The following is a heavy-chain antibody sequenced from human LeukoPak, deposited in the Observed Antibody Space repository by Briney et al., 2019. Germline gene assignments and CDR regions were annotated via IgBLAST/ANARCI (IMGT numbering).Heavy chain of an antibody. D-gene: IGHD3-3*01. CDR1: RGSISAYY. Sequence: SETLSLTCTVSRGSISAYYWSWIRQPPGKGLQWIGNIYYSGSTNYNPSLKSRVTISVDTSKAQFSLKLSSVTAADTGVYYCARVAKYDFWSDDSPFDYWGQGTLVTVSS. V-gene: IGHV4-59*01. CDR3: ARVAKYDFWSDDSPFDY. CDR2: IYYSGST. J-gene: IGHJ4*02.